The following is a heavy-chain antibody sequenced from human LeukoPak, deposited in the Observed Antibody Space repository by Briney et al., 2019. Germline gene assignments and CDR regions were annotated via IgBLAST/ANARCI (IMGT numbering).Heavy chain of an antibody. J-gene: IGHJ4*02. D-gene: IGHD4-17*01. V-gene: IGHV1-69*01. CDR3: ARSDGDYVGYFDY. CDR1: GGTFSSYA. CDR2: IIPIFGTA. Sequence: RASVKVSCKASGGTFSSYAISWVRQAPGQGLEWMGGIIPIFGTANYAQKFQGRVTITADESTSTAYMELSSLRSEDTAVYYCARSDGDYVGYFDYWGQGTLVTVSS.